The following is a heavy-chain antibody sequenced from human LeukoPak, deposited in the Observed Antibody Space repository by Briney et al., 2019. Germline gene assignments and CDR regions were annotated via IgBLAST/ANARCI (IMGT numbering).Heavy chain of an antibody. J-gene: IGHJ4*02. Sequence: SETLSLTCAVYGGSFSGYYWSWIRQPPGKGLEWIGEINHSGSTNYNPSLKSRVTISVDTSKNQFSLKLSSVTAADTAVYYCARGQVVQDYWGQGTLVTVPS. CDR3: ARGQVVQDY. V-gene: IGHV4-34*01. D-gene: IGHD3-16*02. CDR2: INHSGST. CDR1: GGSFSGYY.